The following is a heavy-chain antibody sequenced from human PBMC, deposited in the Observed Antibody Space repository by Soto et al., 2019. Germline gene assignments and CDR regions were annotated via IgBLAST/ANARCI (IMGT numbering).Heavy chain of an antibody. CDR1: GGTFSSYA. V-gene: IGHV1-69*13. J-gene: IGHJ3*02. CDR3: ERRNYYDSSGYNDAFDI. CDR2: IIPIFGTS. Sequence: SVKVSCKASGGTFSSYAISWVRQAPGQGLEWMGGIIPIFGTSNYAQKFQGRVTITADESTSTAYMDLSSLRSEDADVYYSERRNYYDSSGYNDAFDIWGQGTLVTV. D-gene: IGHD3-22*01.